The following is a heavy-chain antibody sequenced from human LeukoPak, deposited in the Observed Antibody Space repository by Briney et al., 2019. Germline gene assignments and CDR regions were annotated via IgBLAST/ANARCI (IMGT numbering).Heavy chain of an antibody. CDR1: GFTFGDYA. V-gene: IGHV3-49*04. CDR3: TRGFYDFWSGYPYYHYYYYMDV. J-gene: IGHJ6*03. Sequence: PGGSLRLSCTASGFTFGDYAMSWVRQAPGQGLEGVGFIRSKAYGGTTEYAASVKGRFTISRDDSKSIAYLQMNSLKTEDTAVYYCTRGFYDFWSGYPYYHYYYYMDVWGKGTTVTVSS. CDR2: IRSKAYGGTT. D-gene: IGHD3-3*01.